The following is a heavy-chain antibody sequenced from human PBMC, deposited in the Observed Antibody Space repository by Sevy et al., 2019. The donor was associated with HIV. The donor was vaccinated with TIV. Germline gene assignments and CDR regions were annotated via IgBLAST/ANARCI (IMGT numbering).Heavy chain of an antibody. J-gene: IGHJ6*02. CDR1: GFTFSSYA. CDR2: ISYDGSNK. V-gene: IGHV3-30-3*01. D-gene: IGHD3-3*01. CDR3: ARGVIRFLEWLSAPPDGMDV. Sequence: GGSLRLSCAASGFTFSSYAMHWVRQAPGKGLEWVAVISYDGSNKYYADSVKGRFTISRDNSKNTLYLQMNSLRAEDTAGYYCARGVIRFLEWLSAPPDGMDVWGQGTTVTVSS.